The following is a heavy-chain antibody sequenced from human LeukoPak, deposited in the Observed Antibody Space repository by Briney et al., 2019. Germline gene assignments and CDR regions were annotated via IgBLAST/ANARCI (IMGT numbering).Heavy chain of an antibody. CDR2: INPNNGDT. V-gene: IGHV1-2*06. J-gene: IGHJ4*02. D-gene: IGHD1-20*01. CDR1: RYSFTGYY. CDR3: VRDLSCITTTSRGDDY. Sequence: ASVKVSCKASRYSFTGYYMYWVRQAPGQGLEWMGRINPNNGDTNYAQKFQGRVTMTRDTSINIAYMELSRLRSDDTAMYYCVRDLSCITTTSRGDDYWGQGTLVTVSS.